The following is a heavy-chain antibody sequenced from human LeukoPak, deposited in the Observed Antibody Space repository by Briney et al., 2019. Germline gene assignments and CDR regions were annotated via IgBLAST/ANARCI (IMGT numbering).Heavy chain of an antibody. D-gene: IGHD3-10*01. CDR3: ARAKSMIRGVITIGWFDP. V-gene: IGHV1-18*01. Sequence: ASVKVSCKASGGTFSNYAISWVRQAPGQGLEWMGWISAYNGNTNYAQKLQGRVTMTTDTSTSTAYMELRSLRSDDTAVYFCARAKSMIRGVITIGWFDPWGQGTLVTVSS. CDR2: ISAYNGNT. J-gene: IGHJ5*02. CDR1: GGTFSNYA.